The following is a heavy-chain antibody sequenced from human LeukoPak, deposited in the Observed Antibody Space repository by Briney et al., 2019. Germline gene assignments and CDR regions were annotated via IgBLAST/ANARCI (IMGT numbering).Heavy chain of an antibody. J-gene: IGHJ4*02. V-gene: IGHV1-2*02. CDR1: GYTFTGYY. CDR3: AGTERGYSGSAFVY. D-gene: IGHD5-12*01. Sequence: ASVKVSCKASGYTFTGYYMHWVRQAPGQGLEWMGWINPNSGGTNYAQKFQGRVTMTRDTSISTAYMELNRLRSDDTAVYYCAGTERGYSGSAFVYWGQGTLVTVSS. CDR2: INPNSGGT.